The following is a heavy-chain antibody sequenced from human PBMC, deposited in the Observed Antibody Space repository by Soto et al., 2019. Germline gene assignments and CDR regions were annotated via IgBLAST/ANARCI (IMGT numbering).Heavy chain of an antibody. J-gene: IGHJ4*02. D-gene: IGHD3-10*01. V-gene: IGHV3-21*01. Sequence: GGSLRLSCVASRFRFSGSTMNWVRQAPGKGLNWVSSISSSSHYIYYADSLKGRFTISRDNAKNSIFLQMNSLRAKDTAVYYCTRDLGEVSALWGQGTLVTV. CDR1: RFRFSGST. CDR3: TRDLGEVSAL. CDR2: ISSSSHYI.